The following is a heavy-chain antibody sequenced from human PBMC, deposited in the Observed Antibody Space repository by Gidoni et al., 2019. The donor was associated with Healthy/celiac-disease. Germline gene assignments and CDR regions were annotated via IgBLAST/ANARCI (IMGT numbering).Heavy chain of an antibody. CDR1: GCTFSSYA. CDR2: ISYDGSNK. Sequence: QVQLVESEGGVVQHGRSRRLSCAACGCTFSSYAMHWVRQAPGKGLAWVAVISYDGSNKYYADSVKGRFTISRDNSKNTLYLQMNSLRAEDTAVYYCAREQTGLPGQYYFDYWGQGTLVTVSS. V-gene: IGHV3-30-3*01. D-gene: IGHD5-18*01. J-gene: IGHJ4*02. CDR3: AREQTGLPGQYYFDY.